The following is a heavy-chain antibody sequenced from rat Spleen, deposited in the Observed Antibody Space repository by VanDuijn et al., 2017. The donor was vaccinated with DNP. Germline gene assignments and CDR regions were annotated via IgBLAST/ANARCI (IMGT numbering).Heavy chain of an antibody. Sequence: EVQLQESGPGLVKPSQSLSLTCSVTGYSITSNYWGWIRKFPGNKMEWIGHISYSGSTSYHPSLKSRISIIRDTSKNQLFLQVNSVTTEDTATYYCARWPGYNPPYAMDAWGQGTSVTVSS. J-gene: IGHJ4*01. D-gene: IGHD1-4*01. CDR2: ISYSGST. CDR1: GYSITSNY. V-gene: IGHV3-1*01. CDR3: ARWPGYNPPYAMDA.